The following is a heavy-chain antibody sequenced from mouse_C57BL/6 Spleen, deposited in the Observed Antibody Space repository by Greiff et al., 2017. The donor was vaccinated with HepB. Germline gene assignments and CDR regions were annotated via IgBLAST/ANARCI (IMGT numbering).Heavy chain of an antibody. CDR2: IDPSDSYT. Sequence: QVHVKQPGAELVKPGASVKLSCKASGYTFTSYWMQWVKQRPGQGLEWIGEIDPSDSYTNYNQKFKGKATLTVDTSSSTAYMQLSSLTSEDSAVYYCASYYGSSYGYFDVWGTGTTVTVSS. CDR1: GYTFTSYW. D-gene: IGHD1-1*01. CDR3: ASYYGSSYGYFDV. J-gene: IGHJ1*03. V-gene: IGHV1-50*01.